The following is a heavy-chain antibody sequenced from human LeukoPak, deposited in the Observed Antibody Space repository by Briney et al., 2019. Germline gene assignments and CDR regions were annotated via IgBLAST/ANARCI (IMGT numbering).Heavy chain of an antibody. CDR3: ARDVGGTAVAVVFDY. CDR1: GGTFSSYA. J-gene: IGHJ4*02. D-gene: IGHD6-19*01. CDR2: IIPILGIA. V-gene: IGHV1-69*04. Sequence: ASVKVSCKASGGTFSSYAISWVRQAPGQGLEWMGRIIPILGIANYAQKFQGRVTITADKSTSTAYMELSSLRSEDTAVYYCARDVGGTAVAVVFDYWGQGTLVTVSS.